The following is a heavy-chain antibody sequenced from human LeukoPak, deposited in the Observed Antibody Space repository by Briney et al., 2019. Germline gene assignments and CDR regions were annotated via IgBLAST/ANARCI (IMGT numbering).Heavy chain of an antibody. Sequence: PGGSLRLSCAASGFTFSSYAMSYVRQVPGKGLEWVSAISGSDPGTYYADSVRGRFTISRDNSKNTLYLQMNSLRAEDTAVYYCARGANLGGIEYWGQGTLVTVSS. CDR3: ARGANLGGIEY. CDR1: GFTFSSYA. V-gene: IGHV3-23*01. J-gene: IGHJ4*02. D-gene: IGHD1-26*01. CDR2: ISGSDPGT.